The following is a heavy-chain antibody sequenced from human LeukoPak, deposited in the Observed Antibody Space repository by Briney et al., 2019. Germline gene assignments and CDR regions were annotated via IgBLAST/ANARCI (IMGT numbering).Heavy chain of an antibody. Sequence: ASVKVSCKASGYTFTGYYMHWVRQAPGQGLEWMGWINPDTGRTNYAQKFQGRVTMTRDTSITTAYMELTRLTSDDTAVYSCARGTYYDSSAYSGVRLFDYWGQGTLVSVSS. V-gene: IGHV1-2*02. CDR3: ARGTYYDSSAYSGVRLFDY. CDR1: GYTFTGYY. CDR2: INPDTGRT. D-gene: IGHD3-22*01. J-gene: IGHJ4*02.